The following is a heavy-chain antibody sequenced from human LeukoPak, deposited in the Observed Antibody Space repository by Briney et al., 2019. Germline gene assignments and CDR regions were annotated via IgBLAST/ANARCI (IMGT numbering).Heavy chain of an antibody. V-gene: IGHV1-69*04. CDR2: IIPILGIA. CDR3: AMPAHSSYYYDSSGPGGY. Sequence: GASVKVSCKASGGTFSSYDISWVRQAPGQGLEWMGRIIPILGIANYAQKFQGRVTITADKSTSTAYMELSSLRSEDTAVYYCAMPAHSSYYYDSSGPGGYWGQGTLVTVSS. J-gene: IGHJ4*02. D-gene: IGHD3-22*01. CDR1: GGTFSSYD.